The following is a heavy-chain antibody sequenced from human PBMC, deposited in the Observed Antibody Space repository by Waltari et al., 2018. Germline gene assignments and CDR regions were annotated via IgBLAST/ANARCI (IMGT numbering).Heavy chain of an antibody. CDR1: GGSISTNNFY. CDR2: VHYTGNP. V-gene: IGHV4-39*01. CDR3: ARLFNHYIDV. J-gene: IGHJ6*03. Sequence: QLQLQESGPGLVKSSETLSLICSVSGGSISTNNFYWGWIRQTPGKGLEWIGSVHYTGNPYYNPPLKRRVTRSVDSSKNEFSLRLRSVTASDTAVYYCARLFNHYIDVWGRGTAVTVSS.